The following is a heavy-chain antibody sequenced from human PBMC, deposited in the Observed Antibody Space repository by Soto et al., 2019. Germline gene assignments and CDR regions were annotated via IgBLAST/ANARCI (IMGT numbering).Heavy chain of an antibody. Sequence: QVQLQESGPGLVKPSGTLSLTCAVSGASISSSNWWTWVRQPPGKGLEWIGEIYHSGSTNYNPSLMSXXTXSQXKSKNHFSLRLSSVTAADTAVYYCATSRGSGRLDNWGQGTLVTVSS. V-gene: IGHV4-4*02. J-gene: IGHJ4*02. CDR2: IYHSGST. CDR1: GASISSSNW. CDR3: ATSRGSGRLDN. D-gene: IGHD3-10*01.